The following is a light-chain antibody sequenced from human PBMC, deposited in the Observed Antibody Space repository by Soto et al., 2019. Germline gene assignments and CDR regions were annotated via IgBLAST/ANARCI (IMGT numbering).Light chain of an antibody. CDR2: SAS. Sequence: EMVLTSLQGTWSFPPGEKATPSGGPSRMFTAGYWAGYQQRPGRAPRLLISSASSRATGIPARFSGSGSGTDFTLTISRLEPEDFAVYYCQQYGRSPLYSFGQGTKLEIK. V-gene: IGKV3-20*01. CDR3: QQYGRSPLYS. J-gene: IGKJ2*01. CDR1: RMFTAGY.